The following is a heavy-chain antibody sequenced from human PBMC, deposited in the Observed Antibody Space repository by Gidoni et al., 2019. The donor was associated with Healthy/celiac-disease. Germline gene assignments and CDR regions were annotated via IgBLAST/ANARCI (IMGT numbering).Heavy chain of an antibody. J-gene: IGHJ6*02. CDR2: INAGNGNT. D-gene: IGHD3-22*01. V-gene: IGHV1-3*01. CDR1: GYTFTTYA. CDR3: ARGDYYDSSGPGAFDYYYGMDV. Sequence: QVQLVQSGAEVKKPGSSVTVSCNASGYTFTTYALPWVRQATGQRLECMGWINAGNGNTKYSQKCQGRVTITRDTSASTAYMELSSMRSEDTAVYYCARGDYYDSSGPGAFDYYYGMDVWGQGTTVTVSS.